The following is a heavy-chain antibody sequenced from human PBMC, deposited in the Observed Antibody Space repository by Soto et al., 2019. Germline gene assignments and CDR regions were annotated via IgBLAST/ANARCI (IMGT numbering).Heavy chain of an antibody. D-gene: IGHD6-19*01. CDR1: GGAFSNFP. CDR3: ATISVAGRRDN. Sequence: QVQLVQSGAEVKKPGSSVKVSCKTSGGAFSNFPISWVRQAPGQGLEWLGDIIPIFGTANYAQKFQGRFTITADESTRTAYMEMNSLRFEDTAVYYCATISVAGRRDNWGQGTLVTVS. CDR2: IIPIFGTA. J-gene: IGHJ4*02. V-gene: IGHV1-69*12.